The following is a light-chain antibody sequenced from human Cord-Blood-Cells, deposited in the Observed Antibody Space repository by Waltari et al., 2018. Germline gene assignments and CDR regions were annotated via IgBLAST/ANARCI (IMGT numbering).Light chain of an antibody. Sequence: EIVLTQSPATLSSSPGERATLPCRASQSVSSYLALYQQKPGQAPRLLIYDASTRATGIPARFSGSGSGTDVTLTISSLEPEDFAVYYCQQRSNWPPMYTFGQGTKLEIK. CDR2: DAS. CDR1: QSVSSY. CDR3: QQRSNWPPMYT. V-gene: IGKV3-11*01. J-gene: IGKJ2*01.